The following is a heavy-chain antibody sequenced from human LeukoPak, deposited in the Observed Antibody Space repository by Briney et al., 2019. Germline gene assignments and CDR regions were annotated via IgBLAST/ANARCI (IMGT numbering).Heavy chain of an antibody. CDR3: ARGAAYYYGSGSPIDY. J-gene: IGHJ4*02. CDR2: MNPNSGNT. Sequence: GASVKVSCKASGYTFTSYDINWVRQATGQGLEWMGWMNPNSGNTGYAQKFQGRVTMTRNTSISTAYMELSSLRSEDTAVYYCARGAAYYYGSGSPIDYWGQGTLVTVSS. D-gene: IGHD3-10*01. CDR1: GYTFTSYD. V-gene: IGHV1-8*01.